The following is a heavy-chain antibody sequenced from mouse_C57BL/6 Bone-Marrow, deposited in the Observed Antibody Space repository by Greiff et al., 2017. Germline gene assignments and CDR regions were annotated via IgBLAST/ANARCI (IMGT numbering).Heavy chain of an antibody. J-gene: IGHJ2*01. V-gene: IGHV3-5*01. CDR3: ARDRNGYPFDY. Sequence: DVQLQESGPGLVKPSQTVFLTCTVTGISITTGNYRWSWIRQFPGNKLEWIGYIYSSGTITYNPSLTSRTTITRDTPKNQFFLEMNSLTAEDTATYYCARDRNGYPFDYWGQGTTLTVSS. CDR2: IYSSGTI. D-gene: IGHD2-2*01. CDR1: GISITTGNYR.